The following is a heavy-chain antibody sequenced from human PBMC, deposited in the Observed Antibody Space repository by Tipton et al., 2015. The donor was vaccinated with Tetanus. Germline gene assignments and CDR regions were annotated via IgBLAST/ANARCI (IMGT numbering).Heavy chain of an antibody. CDR3: ARGEAYGDYPAMYFFDN. CDR2: VYSTATT. D-gene: IGHD4-17*01. V-gene: IGHV4-30-4*01. CDR1: GGSLRGGDHY. Sequence: TLSLTCTVSGGSLRGGDHYWSWIRRPPGKGPEWIGYVYSTATTYYNPSLKSRVTISVDTSKNQFSLKLTSVTAADTAVYYCARGEAYGDYPAMYFFDNWGQGTLLTVSS. J-gene: IGHJ4*02.